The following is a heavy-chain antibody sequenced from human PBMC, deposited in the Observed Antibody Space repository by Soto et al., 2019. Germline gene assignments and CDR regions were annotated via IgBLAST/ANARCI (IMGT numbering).Heavy chain of an antibody. CDR1: GVSISSGDYY. J-gene: IGHJ4*02. Sequence: PSETLSLTCVVSGVSISSGDYYWTWIRQPPGKGLEWIGYISYGGSTYYSPSLKSRVTISVDTSKNQLSLKLRSVTAADTAVYFSARVGVQSGYYDSSGYYYVFDYWGQGTLVTVSS. V-gene: IGHV4-30-4*01. D-gene: IGHD3-22*01. CDR2: ISYGGST. CDR3: ARVGVQSGYYDSSGYYYVFDY.